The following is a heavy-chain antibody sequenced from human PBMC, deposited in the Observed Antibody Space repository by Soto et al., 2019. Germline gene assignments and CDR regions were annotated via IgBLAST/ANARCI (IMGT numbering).Heavy chain of an antibody. J-gene: IGHJ6*02. CDR2: ISPYTGNT. CDR1: GYIFVNYG. CDR3: VMVDNYVTPTPQDV. Sequence: QVQLVQSGDEVKKPGASVKVSCKASGYIFVNYGIAWVRQAPGHGLEWMGWISPYTGNTHSATKVQGRLTMPTDTSTSTAYMDLGSLTSDDTAVYYCVMVDNYVTPTPQDVWGQGTTVTVSS. D-gene: IGHD3-16*01. V-gene: IGHV1-18*01.